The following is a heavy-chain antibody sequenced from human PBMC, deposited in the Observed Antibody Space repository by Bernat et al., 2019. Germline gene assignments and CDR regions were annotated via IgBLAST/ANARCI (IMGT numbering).Heavy chain of an antibody. Sequence: QVQLVEFGGGVVQPGRSLRLSCAASGFTFSSYAMHWVRQAPGKGLEWVAVISYDGSNKYYADSVKGRFTISRDNSKNTLYLQMNSLRAEDTAVYYCARDLTPIAVAGTDYGGQGTLVTVSS. CDR2: ISYDGSNK. CDR3: ARDLTPIAVAGTDY. J-gene: IGHJ4*02. CDR1: GFTFSSYA. D-gene: IGHD6-19*01. V-gene: IGHV3-30*01.